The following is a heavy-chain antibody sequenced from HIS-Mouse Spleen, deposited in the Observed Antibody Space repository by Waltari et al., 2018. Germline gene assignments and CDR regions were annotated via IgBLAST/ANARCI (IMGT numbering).Heavy chain of an antibody. Sequence: QVQLVESGGGVVQPGRSLRLSWAASGFPFSSYGMHWVRQAPGKGLEWVAVISYDGSNKYYADSVKGRFTISRDNSKNTLYLQMNSLRAEDTAVYYCVVSGSWGQGTMVTVSS. J-gene: IGHJ3*01. CDR2: ISYDGSNK. V-gene: IGHV3-30*03. D-gene: IGHD1-26*01. CDR3: VVSGS. CDR1: GFPFSSYG.